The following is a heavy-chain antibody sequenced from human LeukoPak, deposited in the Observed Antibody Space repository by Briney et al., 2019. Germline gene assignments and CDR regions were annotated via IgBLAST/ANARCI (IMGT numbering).Heavy chain of an antibody. D-gene: IGHD3-3*01. CDR2: IYTSGST. V-gene: IGHV4-61*02. J-gene: IGHJ4*02. CDR1: GGSISSGSYY. Sequence: SETLSLTCTVSGGSISSGSYYWSWIRQPAGKGLEWIGRIYTSGSTNYNPSLKSRVTISVDTSKNQFSLKLSSVTAADTAVYYCASAYYDFWSGYSHIYYWGQGTLVTVSS. CDR3: ASAYYDFWSGYSHIYY.